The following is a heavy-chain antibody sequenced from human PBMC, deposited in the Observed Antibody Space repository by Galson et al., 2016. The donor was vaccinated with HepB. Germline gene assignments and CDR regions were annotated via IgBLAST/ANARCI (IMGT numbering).Heavy chain of an antibody. Sequence: SLRLSCAGSGCTFSRYGMTLVRQAPRTGLEDVPSVRMSGNSRDYAESVKGRFPISRDNSRSMSFLEMNGLKAEDTGVYYCVRGSTAPDVWGKGTTVTVSS. CDR1: GCTFSRYG. V-gene: IGHV3-23*01. D-gene: IGHD3-16*01. CDR3: VRGSTAPDV. J-gene: IGHJ6*04. CDR2: VRMSGNSR.